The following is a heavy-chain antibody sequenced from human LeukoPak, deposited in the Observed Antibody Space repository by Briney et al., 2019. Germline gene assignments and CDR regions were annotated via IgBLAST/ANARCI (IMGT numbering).Heavy chain of an antibody. CDR1: VFTLITND. V-gene: IGHV3-53*01. D-gene: IGHD1-14*01. Sequence: PGGSLRLSCAPSVFTLITNDMTWVRQAPGKGLEWVSVLYSDGNTKYADSVQGRFTISRDNSKNTLYLEMNSLSPDDTAVYYCARGVEPLAANTLAYWGQGTLVTVSS. CDR2: LYSDGNT. J-gene: IGHJ4*02. CDR3: ARGVEPLAANTLAY.